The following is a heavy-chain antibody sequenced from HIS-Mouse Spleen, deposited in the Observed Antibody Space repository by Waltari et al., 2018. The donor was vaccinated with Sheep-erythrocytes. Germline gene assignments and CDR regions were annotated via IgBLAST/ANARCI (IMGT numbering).Heavy chain of an antibody. J-gene: IGHJ4*02. CDR3: ARDRLGIFGY. CDR2: IYYSGST. CDR1: AGSISSCGYS. V-gene: IGHV4-31*03. D-gene: IGHD7-27*01. Sequence: QVQLQESGPGLVKPSQTLSLTCTVSAGSISSCGYSWSWIRPHPGKGLEWIGYIYYSGSTYYNPSLKSRVTISGDTSKNQFSQKLSSVTAADTAVYYCARDRLGIFGYWGQGTLVTVSS.